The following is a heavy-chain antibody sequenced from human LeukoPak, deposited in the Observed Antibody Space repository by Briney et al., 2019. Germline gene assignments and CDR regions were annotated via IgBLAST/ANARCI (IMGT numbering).Heavy chain of an antibody. CDR3: ATDTFGKPTH. CDR1: GFTFSSYW. J-gene: IGHJ4*02. Sequence: PGGSLRLSCAASGFTFSSYWMSWVRQAPGKGLEWVSVIYSGGSTYYAESVMGRFTISRDISKNTVYLQMNSLRAGDTAVYYCATDTFGKPTHWGQGTLVTVSS. CDR2: IYSGGST. D-gene: IGHD3-16*01. V-gene: IGHV3-53*01.